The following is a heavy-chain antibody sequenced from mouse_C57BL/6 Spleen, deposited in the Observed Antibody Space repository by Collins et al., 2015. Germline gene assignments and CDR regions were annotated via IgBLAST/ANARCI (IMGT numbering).Heavy chain of an antibody. D-gene: IGHD2-5*01. Sequence: QVQLQQSGAELVKPGASVKISCKASGYAFSSSWMNWVKQRPGKGLEWIGRIYPGDGNTNYNGKFKGKATLTTDKSSSTAYMQLISLTSEDSAVYFCATYSNYDALDYWGQGTSVTVSS. CDR3: ATYSNYDALDY. J-gene: IGHJ4*01. CDR1: GYAFSSSW. V-gene: IGHV1-82*01. CDR2: IYPGDGNT.